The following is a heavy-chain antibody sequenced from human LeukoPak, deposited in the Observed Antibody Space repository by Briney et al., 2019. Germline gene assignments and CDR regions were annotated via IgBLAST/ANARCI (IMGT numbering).Heavy chain of an antibody. CDR1: GFTFSSYA. J-gene: IGHJ4*02. D-gene: IGHD3-22*01. Sequence: GGSLRLSCAASGFTFSSYAMSWVRQAPGKGLEWVSGISGSGDNTYYADSVKGRFTISRDNSKNTLYVQVNNLGTEDTAAYYCAKGSYYDSSGSFYFDYWGQGTLVTVSS. CDR3: AKGSYYDSSGSFYFDY. CDR2: ISGSGDNT. V-gene: IGHV3-23*01.